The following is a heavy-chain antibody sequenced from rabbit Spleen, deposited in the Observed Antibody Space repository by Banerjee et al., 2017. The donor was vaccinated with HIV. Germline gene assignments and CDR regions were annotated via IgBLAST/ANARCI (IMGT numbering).Heavy chain of an antibody. Sequence: QSLEESGGDLVKPGASLTLTCTASGFSFSSGYYMCWVRQAPGKGLEWIRCFYTGSSSNTYYASWAKGRFTISKASSTTVTLQMASLTAADTATYFCARDNNNAWGDWDLWGPGTLVTVS. CDR1: GFSFSSGYY. J-gene: IGHJ6*01. CDR3: ARDNNNAWGDWDL. V-gene: IGHV1S40*01. CDR2: FYTGSSSNT. D-gene: IGHD2-1*01.